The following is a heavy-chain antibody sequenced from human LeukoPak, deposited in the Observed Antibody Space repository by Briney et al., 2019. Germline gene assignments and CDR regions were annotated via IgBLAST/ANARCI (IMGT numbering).Heavy chain of an antibody. D-gene: IGHD5-12*01. CDR3: ARTYERDLDY. CDR1: GLTFSCYQ. CDR2: ISIISSTI. Sequence: GGSLRHSFAPSGLTFSCYQINGVGQAPRRGVGWVSYISIISSTIYYADSVKGRFTISRDDAKNSVYLQMNSLRADDTAVYYCARTYERDLDYWGQGTLVTVSS. J-gene: IGHJ4*02. V-gene: IGHV3-48*01.